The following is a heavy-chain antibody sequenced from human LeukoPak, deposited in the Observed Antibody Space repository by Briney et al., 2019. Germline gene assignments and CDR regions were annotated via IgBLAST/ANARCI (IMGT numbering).Heavy chain of an antibody. Sequence: GGSLRLSCAASGFTFDDYAMHWVRQAPGKGLEWVTGISWNSGSIGYADSVKGRFTISRDNAKNSLYLQMNSLRAEDMALYYCAKGGRYNWNDLDAFDIWGQGTMVTVSS. CDR1: GFTFDDYA. CDR2: ISWNSGSI. CDR3: AKGGRYNWNDLDAFDI. D-gene: IGHD1-1*01. J-gene: IGHJ3*02. V-gene: IGHV3-9*03.